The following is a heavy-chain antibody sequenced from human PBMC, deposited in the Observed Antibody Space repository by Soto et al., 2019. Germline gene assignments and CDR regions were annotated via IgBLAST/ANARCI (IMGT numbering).Heavy chain of an antibody. Sequence: GVSLRRSCSASGFTFSSYGMHWVRQSPGKGLEWVAVISYDGSNKYYADSVKGRFTISRDNSKNTLYLQMYSLRSEDTTVYYFAKGDSSSWHGYYYYGMEVWGQGPTVVVSS. V-gene: IGHV3-30*18. CDR2: ISYDGSNK. J-gene: IGHJ6*02. CDR3: AKGDSSSWHGYYYYGMEV. D-gene: IGHD6-13*01. CDR1: GFTFSSYG.